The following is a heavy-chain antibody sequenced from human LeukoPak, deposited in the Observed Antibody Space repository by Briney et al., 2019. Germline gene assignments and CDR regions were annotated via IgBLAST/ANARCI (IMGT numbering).Heavy chain of an antibody. CDR3: TKDRYCTTTFCPLDY. V-gene: IGHV3-43*01. Sequence: GGSLRLSCVVSGFTFDDYSFHWVRQAPGKGLEWLSLISRDGCATYYADSVKGRFTISRDNSKNSLYLQMNSLRTEDTALYYCTKDRYCTTTFCPLDYWGQGTLVTVSS. J-gene: IGHJ4*02. D-gene: IGHD2-8*01. CDR2: ISRDGCAT. CDR1: GFTFDDYS.